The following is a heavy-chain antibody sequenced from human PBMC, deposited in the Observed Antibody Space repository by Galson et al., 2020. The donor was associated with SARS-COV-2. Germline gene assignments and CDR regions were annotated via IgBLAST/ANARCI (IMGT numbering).Heavy chain of an antibody. CDR3: ARELTGWHVDY. CDR1: GFTFSSYA. Sequence: GESLKFSCASSGFTFSSYAMHWVRQAPGKGLEWVAVISYDGSNKYYADSVKGRFTISRDNSKNTLYLQMNSLRAEDTAVYYCARELTGWHVDYWGQGTLVTVSS. V-gene: IGHV3-30*04. CDR2: ISYDGSNK. J-gene: IGHJ4*02. D-gene: IGHD6-19*01.